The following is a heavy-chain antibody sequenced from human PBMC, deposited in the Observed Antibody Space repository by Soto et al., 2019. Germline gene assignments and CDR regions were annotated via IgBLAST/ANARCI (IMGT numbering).Heavy chain of an antibody. CDR3: ARRGYGSRWPNVYMDV. D-gene: IGHD6-13*01. CDR2: ISNNGAHT. Sequence: EAQLVESGGGLVQPGGSLRLSCGASGFTFSNYEMHWVRQAPGKGLEYVSGISNNGAHTDYAKSVKGRFTISRDKSENTLYLQMGSLRAEDMALYYCARRGYGSRWPNVYMDVWGKGTTVTVSS. V-gene: IGHV3-64*01. CDR1: GFTFSNYE. J-gene: IGHJ6*03.